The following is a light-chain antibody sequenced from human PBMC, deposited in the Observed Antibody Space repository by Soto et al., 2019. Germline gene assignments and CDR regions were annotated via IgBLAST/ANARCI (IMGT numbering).Light chain of an antibody. V-gene: IGLV2-14*01. CDR1: SSDIGGYNW. Sequence: SVLTQPASESGSRGQSITISCSGTSSDIGGYNWVSWYQQHPGKAPKLMIYEVSNQLSGVSNRFSGSKSGNTASLTISGLHAEDEADYYGYSYTTSSTLVFGGGTKVTVL. CDR2: EVS. CDR3: YSYTTSSTLV. J-gene: IGLJ2*01.